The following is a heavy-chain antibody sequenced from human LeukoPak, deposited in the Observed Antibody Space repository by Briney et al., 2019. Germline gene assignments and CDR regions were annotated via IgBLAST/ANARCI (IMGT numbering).Heavy chain of an antibody. CDR3: ARRGSTSCYDY. Sequence: SETLSLTCAVSGGSISSGGYYWSWSRQHPGKGLEWIGYIYYSGSTYYNPSLKSRVTISVDTSKNQFSLKLSSVTAADTAVYYCARRGSTSCYDYWGQGTLVTVSS. CDR2: IYYSGST. V-gene: IGHV4-31*11. CDR1: GGSISSGGYY. D-gene: IGHD2-2*01. J-gene: IGHJ4*02.